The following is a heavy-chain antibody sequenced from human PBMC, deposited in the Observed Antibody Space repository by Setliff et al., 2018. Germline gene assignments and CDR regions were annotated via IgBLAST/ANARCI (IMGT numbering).Heavy chain of an antibody. CDR1: GFSVGSTY. Sequence: GGSLRLSCVASGFSVGSTYMTWVRQAPGKGLEWVSGISGSGSNTYYADSVKGRFTISRDNSQNTVFLQVNSLRPEDSAVYYCAKEDYSDSSGYYYETPWFDPWGQGTLVTVSS. CDR3: AKEDYSDSSGYYYETPWFDP. CDR2: ISGSGSNT. V-gene: IGHV3-23*01. D-gene: IGHD3-22*01. J-gene: IGHJ5*02.